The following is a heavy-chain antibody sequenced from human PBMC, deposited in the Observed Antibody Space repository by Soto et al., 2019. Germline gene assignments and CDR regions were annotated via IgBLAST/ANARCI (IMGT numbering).Heavy chain of an antibody. J-gene: IGHJ5*02. CDR3: AKDRVIQLLPIWPDP. V-gene: IGHV3-30*18. D-gene: IGHD2-2*01. CDR2: VSSDGNNK. CDR1: GCRFSSYG. Sequence: QEHLVESGGGVVQAGTSLRLSCAASGCRFSSYGMHWVRQAPGKGLEWVAFVSSDGNNKYYADSVKGRFTISRDNSKSTMFLQVDSLRVDDTAIYYCAKDRVIQLLPIWPDPWGQGTLVTVSS.